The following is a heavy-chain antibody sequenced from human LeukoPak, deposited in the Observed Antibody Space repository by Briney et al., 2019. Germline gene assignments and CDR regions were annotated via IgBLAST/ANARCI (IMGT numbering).Heavy chain of an antibody. CDR1: GYTFTGYY. CDR3: ARERFTFYSSSSDQPVDY. V-gene: IGHV1-2*02. Sequence: ASVKVSCKASGYTFTGYYMHWVRQAPGQGLEWMGWINPNSGGTNYAQKFQGRVTMTRDTSISTAYMELSRLRSDDTAVYYCARERFTFYSSSSDQPVDYWGQGTLVTVSS. J-gene: IGHJ4*02. D-gene: IGHD6-6*01. CDR2: INPNSGGT.